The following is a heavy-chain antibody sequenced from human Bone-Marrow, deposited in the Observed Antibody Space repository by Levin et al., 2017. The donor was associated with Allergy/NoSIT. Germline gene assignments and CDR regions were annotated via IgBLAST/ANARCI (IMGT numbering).Heavy chain of an antibody. D-gene: IGHD2-21*01. CDR1: GFTFSDHY. CDR3: AVSLFGIDY. Sequence: PGGSLRLSCAASGFTFSDHYMDWVRQAPGKGLEWVGRTRNKANSYTTEYAASVKGRFTISRDDSKNSLYLQMNSLKTEDTAVYYCAVSLFGIDYWGQGTLVTVSS. CDR2: TRNKANSYTT. V-gene: IGHV3-72*01. J-gene: IGHJ4*02.